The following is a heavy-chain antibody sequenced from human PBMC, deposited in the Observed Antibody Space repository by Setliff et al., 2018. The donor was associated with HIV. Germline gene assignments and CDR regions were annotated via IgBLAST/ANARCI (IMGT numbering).Heavy chain of an antibody. Sequence: ASVKVSCKASRRTFNGHTINWVRQAPGQGLDWMGRIIPILGVANYAQRFQGKVTITADKSTSTAYMELTSLRFDDTAMYYCVRGVQSPPHYSYYYMDVWGEGTMVTVSS. D-gene: IGHD3-3*01. CDR3: VRGVQSPPHYSYYYMDV. CDR2: IIPILGVA. J-gene: IGHJ6*03. CDR1: RRTFNGHT. V-gene: IGHV1-69*02.